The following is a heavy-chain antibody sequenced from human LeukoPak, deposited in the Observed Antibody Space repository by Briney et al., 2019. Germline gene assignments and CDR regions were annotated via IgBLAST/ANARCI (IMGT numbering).Heavy chain of an antibody. CDR1: GYTFTSYG. CDR3: ARDQYYYDSSGYLYYFDY. V-gene: IGHV1-18*01. D-gene: IGHD3-22*01. J-gene: IGHJ4*02. Sequence: ASVKVSCKASGYTFTSYGISWVRQAPGQGLEWMGWISAYNGNTNYAQKLQDRVTMTTDTSTSTAYMELRSLRSDDTAVYYCARDQYYYDSSGYLYYFDYWGQGTLVTVSS. CDR2: ISAYNGNT.